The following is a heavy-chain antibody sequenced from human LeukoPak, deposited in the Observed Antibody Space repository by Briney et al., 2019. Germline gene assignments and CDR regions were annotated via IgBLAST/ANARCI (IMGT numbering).Heavy chain of an antibody. CDR2: INPNSGGT. CDR3: ASRSAYCGGDCYSGAFDI. CDR1: GYTFTGYY. Sequence: ASVKVSCKASGYTFTGYYMHWVRQAPGQGLEWMGWINPNSGGTNYAQTFQGRVTITRDTPNSTAYMELSRLRSDDTAVYYCASRSAYCGGDCYSGAFDIWGHGTMVTVSS. J-gene: IGHJ3*02. D-gene: IGHD2-21*02. V-gene: IGHV1-2*02.